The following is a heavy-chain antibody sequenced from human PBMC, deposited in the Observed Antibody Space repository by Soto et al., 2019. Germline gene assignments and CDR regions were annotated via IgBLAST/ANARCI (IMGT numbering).Heavy chain of an antibody. V-gene: IGHV4-61*01. J-gene: IGHJ4*02. CDR2: IYYSGST. CDR3: ARANYDSSSYPSPFDY. Sequence: PSETLSLTCTVSGGSVSSGSYYWSWIRQPPGKGLEWIGYIYYSGSTNYNPSLKRRVTISVDTSKNQFSLKLSSVTAADTAVYYCARANYDSSSYPSPFDYWGQGTLVTVSS. CDR1: GGSVSSGSYY. D-gene: IGHD3-22*01.